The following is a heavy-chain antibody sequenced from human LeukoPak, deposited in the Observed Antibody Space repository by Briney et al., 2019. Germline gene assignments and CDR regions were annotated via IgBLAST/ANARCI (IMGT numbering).Heavy chain of an antibody. J-gene: IGHJ4*02. CDR3: ASHYCSSTSCYTVDY. CDR2: IYYSGST. D-gene: IGHD2-2*02. CDR1: GGSISSSSYY. Sequence: MTSETLSLTCTASGGSISSSSYYWGWIRQPPGKGLEWIGSIYYSGSTYYNPSLKSRVTISVDTSKNQFSLKLSSVTAADTAVYYCASHYCSSTSCYTVDYWGQGTLVTVSS. V-gene: IGHV4-39*01.